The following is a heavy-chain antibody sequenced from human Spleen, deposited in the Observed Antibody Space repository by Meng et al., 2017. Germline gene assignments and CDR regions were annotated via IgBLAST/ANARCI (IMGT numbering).Heavy chain of an antibody. J-gene: IGHJ3*02. Sequence: SETLSLTCTVPGGSVSSGSYYWSWIRQPPGKGLEWIGYINYSGSTNYNPSLKSRVTISVDTSKNQFSLKLSSVTAADTAVYYCARSIGWLWFGDKNAFDIWGQGTMVTVSS. CDR3: ARSIGWLWFGDKNAFDI. CDR1: GGSVSSGSYY. CDR2: INYSGST. V-gene: IGHV4-61*01. D-gene: IGHD3-10*01.